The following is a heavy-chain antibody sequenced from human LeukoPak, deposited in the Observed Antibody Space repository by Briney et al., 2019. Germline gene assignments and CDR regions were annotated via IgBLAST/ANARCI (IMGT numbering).Heavy chain of an antibody. V-gene: IGHV5-51*01. CDR2: IYPGDSDT. J-gene: IGHJ6*02. CDR1: GYSFTSYW. Sequence: GESLKISCKGSGYSFTSYWIGWVRQMPGKGLEWMGIIYPGDSDTRYGPSFQGQVTISADKSISTAYLQWSSLKASDTAMYYCARHVAHSNYLYYGMDVWGQGTTVTVSS. D-gene: IGHD4-11*01. CDR3: ARHVAHSNYLYYGMDV.